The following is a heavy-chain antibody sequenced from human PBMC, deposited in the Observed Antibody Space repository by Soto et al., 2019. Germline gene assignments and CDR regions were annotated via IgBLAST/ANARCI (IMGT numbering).Heavy chain of an antibody. CDR1: GYPLSDFY. CDR3: ASVSSILTGYDY. J-gene: IGHJ4*02. Sequence: ASVKVSCKASGYPLSDFYLHWFRQAPGQGPEWMGWLFPNSGGTKYSQKFQGRVTITRDTSASTAYMELSSLRSEDTAVYYCASVSSILTGYDYWGQGTLVTVSS. V-gene: IGHV1-2*02. CDR2: LFPNSGGT. D-gene: IGHD3-9*01.